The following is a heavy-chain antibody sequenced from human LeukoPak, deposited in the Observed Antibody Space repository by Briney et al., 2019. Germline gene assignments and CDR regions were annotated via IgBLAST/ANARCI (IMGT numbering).Heavy chain of an antibody. J-gene: IGHJ4*02. CDR2: ISGSGGST. CDR1: EFTFSSYA. V-gene: IGHV3-23*01. Sequence: GGPLRLSCAASEFTFSSYALSWVRQAPGKGLDGVSAISGSGGSTYYADSVKGRFTISRDNSKNTLYLQMNSLRAEDTAVYYCAKDISSSWSFDYWGQGTLVTVSS. CDR3: AKDISSSWSFDY. D-gene: IGHD6-13*01.